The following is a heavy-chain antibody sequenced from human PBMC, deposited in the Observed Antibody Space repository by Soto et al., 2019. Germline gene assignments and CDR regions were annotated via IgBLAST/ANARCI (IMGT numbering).Heavy chain of an antibody. CDR1: GGSISSSSYY. CDR3: ARRSNWSRFGETHLGYFDY. CDR2: IYYSGST. Sequence: SETLSLTCTVSGGSISSSSYYWGWIRQPPGKGLEWIGSIYYSGSTYYNPSLKSRVTISVDTSKNQFSLKLSSVTAADTAVYYCARRSNWSRFGETHLGYFDYWGQGTLVTVSS. J-gene: IGHJ4*02. D-gene: IGHD3-10*01. V-gene: IGHV4-39*01.